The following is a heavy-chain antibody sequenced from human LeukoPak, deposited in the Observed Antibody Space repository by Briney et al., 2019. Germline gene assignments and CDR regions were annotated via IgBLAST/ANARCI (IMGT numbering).Heavy chain of an antibody. CDR2: ISAYNGNT. V-gene: IGHV1-18*01. J-gene: IGHJ4*02. D-gene: IGHD6-13*01. CDR1: GYTFTSYG. CDR3: ARDLWGAAAGTLSFDY. Sequence: ASVKVSCKASGYTFTSYGISWVRQAPGQGLEWMGWISAYNGNTNYAQKLQGRVTMTTDTSTSTAYMELRSLRSDDTAVYYCARDLWGAAAGTLSFDYWGQGTLVTVSS.